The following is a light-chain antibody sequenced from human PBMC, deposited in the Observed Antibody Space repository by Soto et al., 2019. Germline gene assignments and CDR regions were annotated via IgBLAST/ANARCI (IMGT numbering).Light chain of an antibody. CDR2: DAS. Sequence: EIVLTQSPATLSLSPGERATLSCRASQSVSSYLAWYQQKPGQAPRLLIYDASNRATGIPARFSGSGSGTDFTLNISSLEPEDFEVYYCQQRSNWFTFGQGTRLEIK. V-gene: IGKV3-11*01. J-gene: IGKJ5*01. CDR1: QSVSSY. CDR3: QQRSNWFT.